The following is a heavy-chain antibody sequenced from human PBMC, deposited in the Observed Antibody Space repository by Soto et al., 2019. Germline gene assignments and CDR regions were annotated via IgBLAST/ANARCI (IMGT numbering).Heavy chain of an antibody. CDR1: GYSISSPGYC. D-gene: IGHD2-2*02. V-gene: IGHV4-30-2*01. J-gene: IGHJ5*02. CDR3: ARVRPYTAYWFDP. Sequence: SETLSLTCAVSGYSISSPGYCWTWIRQPPGKGLEWIGYIYPTGNTYYSPSLKSRVSISVDKSTNHLSLELNSVTAADTAVYYCARVRPYTAYWFDPWGQGTLVTVSS. CDR2: IYPTGNT.